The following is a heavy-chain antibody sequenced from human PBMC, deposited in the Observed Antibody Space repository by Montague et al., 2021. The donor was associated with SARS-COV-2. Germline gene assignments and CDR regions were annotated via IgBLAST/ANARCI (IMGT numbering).Heavy chain of an antibody. J-gene: IGHJ4*02. CDR3: ARVGWELRVVDYYFDY. CDR1: GGSISPYY. D-gene: IGHD1-26*01. V-gene: IGHV4-59*01. CDR2: IYYTGST. Sequence: SETLSLTCTVSGGSISPYYWSWIRQPPGKGLEWIGNIYYTGSTNYNSSLKSRLTISVDTSENQFSLKVTSVTPADTAVYYCARVGWELRVVDYYFDYWGQGTLVTVSS.